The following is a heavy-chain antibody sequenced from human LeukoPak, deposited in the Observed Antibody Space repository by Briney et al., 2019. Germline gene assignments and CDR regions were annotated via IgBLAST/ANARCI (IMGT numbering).Heavy chain of an antibody. J-gene: IGHJ6*02. CDR1: GFTVSSTC. CDR2: INRDGSST. CDR3: ARGRYYGMDV. V-gene: IGHV3-74*03. Sequence: PGGSLRLSCAASGFTVSSTCMGWVRQAPGKGLVWVSGINRDGSSTTYADSVKGRFTISRDNAKNTLYLQMNNLRAEDTAVYYCARGRYYGMDVWGQGTTVTVSS.